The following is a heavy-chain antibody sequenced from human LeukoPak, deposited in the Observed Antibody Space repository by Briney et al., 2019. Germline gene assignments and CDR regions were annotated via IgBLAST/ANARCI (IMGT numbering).Heavy chain of an antibody. CDR3: ARVHHSSSWGTDDC. Sequence: PGGSLRLSCAAYGFTFTTHWMTWVRQAPGKGLEWVANIKEDGSEKYYVDSVRGRFTISRDNAKNSLYLHMKSLRAEDRAVYYCARVHHSSSWGTDDCWGQGTLVTVSS. CDR1: GFTFTTHW. CDR2: IKEDGSEK. D-gene: IGHD6-13*01. J-gene: IGHJ4*02. V-gene: IGHV3-7*01.